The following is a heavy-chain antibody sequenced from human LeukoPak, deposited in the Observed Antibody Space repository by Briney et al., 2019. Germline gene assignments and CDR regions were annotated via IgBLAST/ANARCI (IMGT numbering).Heavy chain of an antibody. D-gene: IGHD2-15*01. CDR3: AREGRGVSGPYYYYGMDV. V-gene: IGHV3-74*01. J-gene: IGHJ6*02. CDR1: GFTFSSYW. CDR2: ISSDGSST. Sequence: GGSLRLSCAASGFTFSSYWMHWVRQAPGKGLVWVSRISSDGSSTTYADSVKGRFTISRDNAKNTLFVQMNSLRAEDTAVYYCAREGRGVSGPYYYYGMDVWGQGTTVTVSS.